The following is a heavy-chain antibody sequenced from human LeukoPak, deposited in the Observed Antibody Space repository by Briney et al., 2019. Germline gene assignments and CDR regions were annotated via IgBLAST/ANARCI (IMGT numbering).Heavy chain of an antibody. Sequence: RASVKVSCKVSGYTLTELSMHWVRQAPGKGLEWMGGFGPEDGETIYAQKFQGRVTMTEDTSTDTAYMELSSLRSEDTAVYYCATDLGPCGGDCYSGFPFDYWGQGTLVTVSS. V-gene: IGHV1-24*01. CDR1: GYTLTELS. D-gene: IGHD2-21*02. CDR2: FGPEDGET. CDR3: ATDLGPCGGDCYSGFPFDY. J-gene: IGHJ4*02.